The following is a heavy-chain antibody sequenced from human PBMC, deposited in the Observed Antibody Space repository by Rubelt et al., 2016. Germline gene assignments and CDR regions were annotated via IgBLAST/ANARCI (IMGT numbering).Heavy chain of an antibody. V-gene: IGHV4-59*08. Sequence: QVQLQESGPGLVKPLETLSLTCTVSGGSITNSYWTWIRQPPGKGLEWIGYIHYTGRTKYSPSLESRVTISVDPSKNQFSLKLTSVTATDTALYYCARLASSSSGFLDFWGQGSLVTVSS. CDR1: GGSITNSY. D-gene: IGHD6-6*01. J-gene: IGHJ4*02. CDR2: IHYTGRT. CDR3: ARLASSSSGFLDF.